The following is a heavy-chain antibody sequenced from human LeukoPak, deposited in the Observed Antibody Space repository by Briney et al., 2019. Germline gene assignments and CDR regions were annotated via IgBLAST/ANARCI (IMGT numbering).Heavy chain of an antibody. CDR1: GGSISSNNW. D-gene: IGHD1-1*01. V-gene: IGHV4-4*02. Sequence: PSGTLSLTCAVSGGSISSNNWWGWVRQPPGKGLEWIGEIYHSGSPNYNPSLKSRVTISVDKSRNHFSLNLSSVTAADTAEYYCARVNINNWHSCDYWGQGTLVTVSS. CDR2: IYHSGSP. J-gene: IGHJ4*02. CDR3: ARVNINNWHSCDY.